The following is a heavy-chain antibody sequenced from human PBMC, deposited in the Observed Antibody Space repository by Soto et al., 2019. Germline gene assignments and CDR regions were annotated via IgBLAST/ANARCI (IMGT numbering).Heavy chain of an antibody. CDR1: GGSFSGYY. Sequence: SETLSLTCAVYGGSFSGYYWSWIRQPPGKGLEWIGEINHSGSINYNPSLKSRVTISVDTSKNQFSLKLSSVTAADTAVYYCARNPRYYYDSKSLGYYYGMDVWGQGTTVTVSS. CDR3: ARNPRYYYDSKSLGYYYGMDV. V-gene: IGHV4-34*01. J-gene: IGHJ6*02. D-gene: IGHD3-22*01. CDR2: INHSGSI.